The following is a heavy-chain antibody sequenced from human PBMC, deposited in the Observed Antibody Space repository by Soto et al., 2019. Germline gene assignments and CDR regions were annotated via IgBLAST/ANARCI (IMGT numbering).Heavy chain of an antibody. V-gene: IGHV1-58*01. CDR1: GFTFTSSV. J-gene: IGHJ3*02. Sequence: GASVKVSCKASGFTFTSSVVQWVRQARGQRLEWIGWIVVGSGNTNYAQKFQERVTITRDMSTSTAYMELSSLRSEDTAVYYCAAATSSHIWGQGTMVTVSS. CDR3: AAATSSHI. D-gene: IGHD6-6*01. CDR2: IVVGSGNT.